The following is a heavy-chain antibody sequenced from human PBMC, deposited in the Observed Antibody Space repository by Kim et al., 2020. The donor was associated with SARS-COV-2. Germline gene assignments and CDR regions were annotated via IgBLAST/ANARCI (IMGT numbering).Heavy chain of an antibody. Sequence: SETLSLTCTVSGCSISNYYWSWIRQPPGKGLEWIGYIYYSGSTNYNPSLKSRVTMSVDTSKNQFSLKLSSVTAADTAVYYCARSLYDSSGYYYVPFDSWGQGTLVTVSS. J-gene: IGHJ4*02. CDR2: IYYSGST. V-gene: IGHV4-59*13. D-gene: IGHD3-22*01. CDR1: GCSISNYY. CDR3: ARSLYDSSGYYYVPFDS.